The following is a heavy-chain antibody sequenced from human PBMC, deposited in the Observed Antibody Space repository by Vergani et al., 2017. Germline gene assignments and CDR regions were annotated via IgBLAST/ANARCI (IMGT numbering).Heavy chain of an antibody. V-gene: IGHV3-23*01. Sequence: EVQLLESGGDLVQPGGSLRLSCAASGLTFNHYAMNWVRQPPGKGLEWASGISGSGGSTYYAGSVKGRFTISRDSSKNTLYLQMNSLSGGDTAVYYCAKASPRNSGYDYLYYNHAMDVWGQGATVTVSS. CDR3: AKASPRNSGYDYLYYNHAMDV. J-gene: IGHJ6*02. D-gene: IGHD5-12*01. CDR2: ISGSGGST. CDR1: GLTFNHYA.